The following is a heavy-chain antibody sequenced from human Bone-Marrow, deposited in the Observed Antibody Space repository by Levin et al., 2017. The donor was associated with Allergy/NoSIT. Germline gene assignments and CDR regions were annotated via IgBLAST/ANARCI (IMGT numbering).Heavy chain of an antibody. CDR1: GFTFSSYG. Sequence: PGGSLRLSCAASGFTFSSYGMHWVRQAPGKGLEWVAVISYDGSNKYYVDSVKGRFTISRDNSTNTLYLQMNSLRTEDTAVYYCAKSAPLGYCSTTSCYSVYWGQGTLVTVSS. J-gene: IGHJ4*02. D-gene: IGHD2-2*01. CDR2: ISYDGSNK. CDR3: AKSAPLGYCSTTSCYSVY. V-gene: IGHV3-30*18.